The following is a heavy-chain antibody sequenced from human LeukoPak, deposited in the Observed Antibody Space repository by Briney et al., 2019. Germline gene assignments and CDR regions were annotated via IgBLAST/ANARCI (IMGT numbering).Heavy chain of an antibody. J-gene: IGHJ3*02. CDR2: IYTSGST. D-gene: IGHD6-13*01. CDR3: ARSFIAAAGEDAFDI. Sequence: PSETLSLTCTVSGGSISSYYWSWIRQPAGKGLEWIGRIYTSGSTNYNPSLKSRVTMSVDTSKNQFSLKLSSVTAADTAVYYCARSFIAAAGEDAFDIWGQGTVVTVSS. CDR1: GGSISSYY. V-gene: IGHV4-4*07.